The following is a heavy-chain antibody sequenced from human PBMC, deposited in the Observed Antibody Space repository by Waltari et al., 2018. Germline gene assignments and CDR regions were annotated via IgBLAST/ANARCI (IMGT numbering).Heavy chain of an antibody. CDR3: ARDERYCSSTSCYRWFDP. V-gene: IGHV4-59*01. CDR2: IYYSGST. Sequence: QVQLQESGPGLVKPSGTLPLTCPVSGGSIRSYYWSWLRQPPGKGLEWIGYIYYSGSTNYNPSLKSRVTISVDTSKNQFSLKLSSVTAADTAVYYCARDERYCSSTSCYRWFDPWGQGTLVTVSS. J-gene: IGHJ5*02. D-gene: IGHD2-2*01. CDR1: GGSIRSYY.